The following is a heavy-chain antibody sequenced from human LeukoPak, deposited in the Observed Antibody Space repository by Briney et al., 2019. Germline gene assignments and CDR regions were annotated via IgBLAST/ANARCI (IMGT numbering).Heavy chain of an antibody. J-gene: IGHJ3*02. D-gene: IGHD3-16*01. V-gene: IGHV4-38-2*01. CDR1: GYSISSGYY. CDR2: VYHSGST. Sequence: SETLSLTCAVSGYSISSGYYWGWIRQPPGKGLEWIGSVYHSGSTYYNPSLKSRVTISVDTSKNQFSLKLSSVTAADTAVYYCARLNTVLGAFDIWGQGTMVTVSS. CDR3: ARLNTVLGAFDI.